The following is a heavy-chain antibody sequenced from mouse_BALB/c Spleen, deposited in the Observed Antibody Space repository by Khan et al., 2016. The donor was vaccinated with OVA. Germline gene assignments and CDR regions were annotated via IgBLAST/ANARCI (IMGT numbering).Heavy chain of an antibody. Sequence: QVQLKESGPGLVAPSQSLSITCTVSGFSLTDYDVGWIRQPPGKGLEWLGVIWGGGNTYYNSALKSGLSISKDTSKSQVCLKMNSLQTDDTAMYYCAKGVWSYYFALDYWGQGTSVTVSS. J-gene: IGHJ4*01. CDR3: AKGVWSYYFALDY. D-gene: IGHD2-10*02. CDR2: IWGGGNT. V-gene: IGHV2-6-5*01. CDR1: GFSLTDYD.